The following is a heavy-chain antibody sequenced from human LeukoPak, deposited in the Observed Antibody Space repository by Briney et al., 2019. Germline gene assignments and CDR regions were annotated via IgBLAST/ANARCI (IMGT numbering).Heavy chain of an antibody. CDR2: IWYDGSKT. D-gene: IGHD1-26*01. J-gene: IGHJ4*02. CDR1: GFTFSDYG. Sequence: PGRSLRLSCAASGFTFSDYGFLWVRQAPGKGLEWVAIIWYDGSKTYYADSVKGRFTISRDNSKNTLYLQMNSLRAEDTAVYYCARDLTGAVFDFWGQGTLVTVSS. V-gene: IGHV3-33*01. CDR3: ARDLTGAVFDF.